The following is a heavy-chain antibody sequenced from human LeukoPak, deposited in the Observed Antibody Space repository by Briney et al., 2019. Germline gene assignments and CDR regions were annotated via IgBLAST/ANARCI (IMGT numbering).Heavy chain of an antibody. CDR1: GFPFSSYS. J-gene: IGHJ4*02. V-gene: IGHV3-49*03. Sequence: GSLSLSCAASGFPFSSYSMNWIRQAPGKGLEWVGFIRSKAYGETADYAASVKGRFTISRDDSKAIAYLQMNSLKTEDTAVYHCTRDRGAYNLYDYWGQGTLVTVSS. D-gene: IGHD1-1*01. CDR2: IRSKAYGETA. CDR3: TRDRGAYNLYDY.